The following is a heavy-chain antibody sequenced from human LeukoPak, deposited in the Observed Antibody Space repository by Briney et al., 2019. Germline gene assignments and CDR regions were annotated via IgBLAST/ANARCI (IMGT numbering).Heavy chain of an antibody. CDR3: ARRMYWGSGRQQLRSGVDY. CDR2: IYPGDSDT. CDR1: GYSFTSYW. V-gene: IGHV5-51*01. D-gene: IGHD2-8*02. J-gene: IGHJ4*02. Sequence: GESLKISCKGSGYSFTSYWIGWVRQMPGKGLEWMGIIYPGDSDTRYSPSFQGQVTISADKSISTAYLQWSSLKASDTAMYYCARRMYWGSGRQQLRSGVDYWGQGTLVTVSS.